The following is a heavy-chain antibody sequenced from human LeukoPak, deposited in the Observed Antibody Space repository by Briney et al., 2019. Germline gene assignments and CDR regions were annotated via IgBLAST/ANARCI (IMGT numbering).Heavy chain of an antibody. Sequence: PGGSLRLSCAASGFTFSSYEMNWVRQAPGKGLEWVAVIWYDGSNKYYADSVKGRFTISRDNSKNTLYLQMNSLRAEDTAVYYCARVWDRTGEDAFDIWGQGTMVTVSS. J-gene: IGHJ3*02. D-gene: IGHD7-27*01. CDR3: ARVWDRTGEDAFDI. V-gene: IGHV3-33*08. CDR2: IWYDGSNK. CDR1: GFTFSSYE.